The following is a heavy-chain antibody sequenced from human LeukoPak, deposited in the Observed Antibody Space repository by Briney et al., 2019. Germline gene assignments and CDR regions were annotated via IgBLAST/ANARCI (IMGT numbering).Heavy chain of an antibody. V-gene: IGHV1-18*04. D-gene: IGHD3-9*01. Sequence: ASVNVSCKASGYTFTSYGMSWVRQAPGQGLEWIGGIRAYNGNRKHAQKLQGRVTMTTDTSTITAYMVLRSLRSDDTGVYYCAREAHYDILTGRGWFHPWPQRPLLPVSS. CDR2: IRAYNGNR. CDR3: AREAHYDILTGRGWFHP. J-gene: IGHJ5*02. CDR1: GYTFTSYG.